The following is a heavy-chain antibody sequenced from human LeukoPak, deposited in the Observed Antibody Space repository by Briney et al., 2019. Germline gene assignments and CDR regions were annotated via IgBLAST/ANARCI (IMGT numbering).Heavy chain of an antibody. V-gene: IGHV3-33*01. Sequence: GGSLRLSCAASGFTFSSYGMHWVRQAPGKGLEWVAVIWYDGSNKHYADSVKGRFTISRDNSKNTLYLQMNSLRAEDTAVYYCARDQGFLEWTNWFDPWGQGTLVTVSS. CDR1: GFTFSSYG. J-gene: IGHJ5*02. D-gene: IGHD3-3*01. CDR2: IWYDGSNK. CDR3: ARDQGFLEWTNWFDP.